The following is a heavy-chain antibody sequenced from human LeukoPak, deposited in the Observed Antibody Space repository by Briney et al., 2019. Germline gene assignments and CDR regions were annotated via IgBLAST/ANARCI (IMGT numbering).Heavy chain of an antibody. D-gene: IGHD3-10*01. V-gene: IGHV4-39*07. Sequence: PSETLSLTCTVSGGSISSSSYYWGWIRQPPGKGLEWIGSIYYSGSTYYNPSLKSRVTISVDTSKNQFSLKLSSVTAADTAVYYCARDQRSYGIWFGELFYYYYYMDVWGKGTTVTISS. J-gene: IGHJ6*03. CDR1: GGSISSSSYY. CDR2: IYYSGST. CDR3: ARDQRSYGIWFGELFYYYYYMDV.